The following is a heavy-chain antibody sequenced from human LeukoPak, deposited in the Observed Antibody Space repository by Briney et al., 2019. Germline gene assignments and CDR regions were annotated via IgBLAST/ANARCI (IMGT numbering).Heavy chain of an antibody. CDR3: ARISIVAGIFVAVNGLDY. Sequence: ASVKVSCKASGYTFTGYYMHWVRQAPGQGLEWMGWINPNSGGTNYAQKLQGRVTMTTDTSTSTAYMELRSLRSDDTAVYYCARISIVAGIFVAVNGLDYWGQGTLVTVSS. D-gene: IGHD6-19*01. J-gene: IGHJ4*02. CDR2: INPNSGGT. V-gene: IGHV1-2*02. CDR1: GYTFTGYY.